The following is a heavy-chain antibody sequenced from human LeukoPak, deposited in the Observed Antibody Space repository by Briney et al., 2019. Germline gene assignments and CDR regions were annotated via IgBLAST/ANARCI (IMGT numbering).Heavy chain of an antibody. Sequence: SETLSLTCAVYGGSFSGYYWSWIRQPPGKGLEWIGEINHSGSTNYNPSLKSRVTISVDTSKNQFSLKLSSVTAADMAVYYCARASEQWLVDYWGQGTLVTVSS. J-gene: IGHJ4*02. D-gene: IGHD6-19*01. V-gene: IGHV4-34*01. CDR3: ARASEQWLVDY. CDR2: INHSGST. CDR1: GGSFSGYY.